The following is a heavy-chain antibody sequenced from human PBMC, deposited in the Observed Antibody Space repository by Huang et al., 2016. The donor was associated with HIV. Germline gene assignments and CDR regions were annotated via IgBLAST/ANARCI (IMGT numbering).Heavy chain of an antibody. CDR1: GGSLSGYY. CDR2: INHLGSP. Sequence: QVHLQQWGAGLLKSAETLSLTCAVYGGSLSGYYWSWLRQTPGKGLEWIGEINHLGSPNYNPSLKSRVSISTDGSKKQFSLKLRSISDADTAVYFCARDATKNPRGWFDPWGQGTLVTVSS. D-gene: IGHD3-10*01. J-gene: IGHJ5*02. CDR3: ARDATKNPRGWFDP. V-gene: IGHV4-34*02.